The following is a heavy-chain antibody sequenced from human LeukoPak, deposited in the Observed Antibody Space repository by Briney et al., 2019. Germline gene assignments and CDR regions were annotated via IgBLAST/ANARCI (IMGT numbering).Heavy chain of an antibody. CDR2: IIPIFGTA. D-gene: IGHD3-10*01. CDR1: GGTFSSYA. Sequence: GASVKVSCKASGGTFSSYAISWVRQAPGQGLEWMGRIIPIFGTANYAQKFQGRVTITVDESTRTAYMELSSLRSEDTAVYYCASRDANMVRGVIDPEYYFDYWGQGTLVTVSS. V-gene: IGHV1-69*13. J-gene: IGHJ4*02. CDR3: ASRDANMVRGVIDPEYYFDY.